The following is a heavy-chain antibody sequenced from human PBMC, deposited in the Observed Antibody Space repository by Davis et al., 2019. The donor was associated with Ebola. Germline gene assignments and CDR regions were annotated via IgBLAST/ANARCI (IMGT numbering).Heavy chain of an antibody. V-gene: IGHV5-10-1*01. J-gene: IGHJ4*02. Sequence: GGSLRLSCKASGYSFTSYYISWVRQVPGKGLEWMGRIDPSDSYDNYSPSFQGHVTISADKSISTVYLQWRSLKASDTAMYYCARQMSNRGAYWGQGTLVTVSS. CDR2: IDPSDSYD. CDR1: GYSFTSYY. CDR3: ARQMSNRGAY.